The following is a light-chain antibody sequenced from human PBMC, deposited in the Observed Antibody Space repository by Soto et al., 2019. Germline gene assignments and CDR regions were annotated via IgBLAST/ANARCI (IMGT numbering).Light chain of an antibody. V-gene: IGKV3-15*01. CDR3: QQRSNWPPWT. CDR1: QSVSSN. CDR2: GAS. Sequence: EIVMTQSPATLSVSPVERVTLSCRASQSVSSNLAWYQQKPGQAPRLLIYGASTRATGIPDRFSGSGSGTDFTLTISSLEPEDFAVYYCQQRSNWPPWTFGQGTKVDIK. J-gene: IGKJ1*01.